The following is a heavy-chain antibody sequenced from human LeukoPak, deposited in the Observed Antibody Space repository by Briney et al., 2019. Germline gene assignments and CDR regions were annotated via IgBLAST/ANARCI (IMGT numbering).Heavy chain of an antibody. Sequence: GASVKVSCKASGYTFTGYYMHWVRQAPGQGLEWMGWINPNSGGTNYAQKFQGWVTMTRDTSISTAYMELSRLRSDDTAVYYCARVKDNSSSWYDWYFQHWGQGTLVTVSS. J-gene: IGHJ1*01. D-gene: IGHD6-13*01. CDR3: ARVKDNSSSWYDWYFQH. V-gene: IGHV1-2*04. CDR2: INPNSGGT. CDR1: GYTFTGYY.